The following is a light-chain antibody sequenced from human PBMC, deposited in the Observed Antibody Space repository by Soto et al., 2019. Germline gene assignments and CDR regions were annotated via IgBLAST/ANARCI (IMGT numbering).Light chain of an antibody. CDR3: ATWDVSLNGRV. Sequence: QSVLTQPPSASGTPGQRVTISCSGSSSNIETNTVDWYQHLPGTAPKVLIFNNNQRPSGVPDRFSGSKSGTSASLAISGLQSEDEADYYCATWDVSLNGRVFGGGTKLTVL. CDR1: SSNIETNT. V-gene: IGLV1-44*01. J-gene: IGLJ3*02. CDR2: NNN.